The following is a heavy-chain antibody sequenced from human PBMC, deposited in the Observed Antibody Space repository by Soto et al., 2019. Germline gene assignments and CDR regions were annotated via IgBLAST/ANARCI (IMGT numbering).Heavy chain of an antibody. J-gene: IGHJ4*02. Sequence: QVQLQESGPGLVKPSETLSLTCSVSGGSIGSYYWSWIRQPPGKGLEWIGYIYYSGSTTYNPSLKGRVTISVDTSKNQFSLKLSSVTAADTAVYYCARGGWRQIDYWGQGTLVTVSS. CDR1: GGSIGSYY. CDR3: ARGGWRQIDY. CDR2: IYYSGST. V-gene: IGHV4-59*08. D-gene: IGHD3-3*01.